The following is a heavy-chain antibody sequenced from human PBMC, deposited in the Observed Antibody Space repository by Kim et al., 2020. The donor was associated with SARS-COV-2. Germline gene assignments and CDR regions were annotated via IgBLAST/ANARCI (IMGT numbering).Heavy chain of an antibody. CDR3: ARGLYGSGSYYDYYFDY. D-gene: IGHD3-10*01. V-gene: IGHV3-30*01. J-gene: IGHJ4*02. Sequence: VKGRFTISRDNSKNTLYLQMNSLRAEDTAVYYCARGLYGSGSYYDYYFDYWGQETLVTVSS.